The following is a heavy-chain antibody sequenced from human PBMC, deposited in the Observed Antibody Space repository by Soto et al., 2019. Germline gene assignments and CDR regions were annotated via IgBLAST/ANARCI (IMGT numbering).Heavy chain of an antibody. CDR2: ISGSGGST. V-gene: IGHV3-23*01. D-gene: IGHD5-18*01. CDR3: AKGYRGYGYAFDI. J-gene: IGHJ3*02. Sequence: GESLKISCAASGFTFSSYAMSWVRQAPGKGLEWVSAISGSGGSTYYADSVKGRFTISRDNSKNTLYLQMNSLRAEDTAVYYCAKGYRGYGYAFDIWGQGTMVTVSS. CDR1: GFTFSSYA.